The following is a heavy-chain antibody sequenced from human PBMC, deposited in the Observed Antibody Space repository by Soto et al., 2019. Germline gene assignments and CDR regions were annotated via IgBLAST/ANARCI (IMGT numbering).Heavy chain of an antibody. D-gene: IGHD3-22*01. CDR2: IIPIFGTA. V-gene: IGHV1-69*13. CDR1: GGTFSSYA. CDR3: ARRADYYDSSGYSLI. Sequence: SVKVSCKASGGTFSSYAISWVRQAPGQGLEWMGGIIPIFGTANYAQKFQGRVTITADESTSTAYMELSSLRSEDTAVYYCARRADYYDSSGYSLIWGQGTLVTVSS. J-gene: IGHJ4*02.